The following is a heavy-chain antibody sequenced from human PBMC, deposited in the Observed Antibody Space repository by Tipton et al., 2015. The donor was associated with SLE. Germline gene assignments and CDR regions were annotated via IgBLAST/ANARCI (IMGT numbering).Heavy chain of an antibody. CDR2: INHGGST. Sequence: TLSLTCAVYGGSFSGYYWSWVRQPPGKGLEWIGEINHGGSTNYNPSLKSRVTISVDTSKNQFSLKLSSVTAADTAVYYCAIRRGLYCSSTSCPVGFDPWGQGTLVTVSS. J-gene: IGHJ5*02. D-gene: IGHD2-2*01. CDR1: GGSFSGYY. CDR3: AIRRGLYCSSTSCPVGFDP. V-gene: IGHV4-34*01.